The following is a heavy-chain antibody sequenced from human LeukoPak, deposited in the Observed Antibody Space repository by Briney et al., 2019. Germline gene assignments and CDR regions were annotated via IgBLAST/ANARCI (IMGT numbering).Heavy chain of an antibody. J-gene: IGHJ4*02. Sequence: GGSLRLSCAASGFTFDDYAMHWVRQAPGKGLEWVSGISWNSGSIGYADSVKGRFTISRDNAKNSLYLRMNSLRAEDTALYYCAKAVAGSGFDYWGQGTLVTVSS. V-gene: IGHV3-9*01. CDR1: GFTFDDYA. CDR3: AKAVAGSGFDY. CDR2: ISWNSGSI. D-gene: IGHD6-19*01.